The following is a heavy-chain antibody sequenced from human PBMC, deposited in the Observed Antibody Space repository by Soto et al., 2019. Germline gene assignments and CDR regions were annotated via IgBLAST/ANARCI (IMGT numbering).Heavy chain of an antibody. CDR2: ISWDGGST. CDR3: AKDIGPAAYYDSSGYYGGGVFDY. Sequence: GGSLRLSCAASGFTFDDYTMHWVRQAPGKGLEWVSLISWDGGSTYYADSVKGRFTISRDNSKNSLYLQMNSLRTEDTALYYCAKDIGPAAYYDSSGYYGGGVFDYWGQGTLVTVSS. CDR1: GFTFDDYT. V-gene: IGHV3-43*01. D-gene: IGHD3-22*01. J-gene: IGHJ4*02.